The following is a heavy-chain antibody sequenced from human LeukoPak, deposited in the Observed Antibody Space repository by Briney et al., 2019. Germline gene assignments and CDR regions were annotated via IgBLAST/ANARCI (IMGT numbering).Heavy chain of an antibody. J-gene: IGHJ4*02. CDR2: ISGSGGST. CDR1: GFTFSSYA. Sequence: GGSLRLSCAASGFTFSSYAMSWVRQAPGKGLEWVSAISGSGGSTYYADSVKGRFTISRDNSKNTLYLQMNSLRAEDTAVHYCAKSHGYSYGADYWGQGTLVTVSS. V-gene: IGHV3-23*01. CDR3: AKSHGYSYGADY. D-gene: IGHD5-18*01.